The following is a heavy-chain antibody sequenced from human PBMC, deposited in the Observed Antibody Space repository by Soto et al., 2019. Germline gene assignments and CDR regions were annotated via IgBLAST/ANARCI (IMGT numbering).Heavy chain of an antibody. D-gene: IGHD5-12*01. V-gene: IGHV3-72*01. CDR3: LRGYSGYDRDPYYSSHMDV. CDR1: GFTFSDHY. CDR2: SRNKADSYTT. J-gene: IGHJ6*03. Sequence: EVQLVESGGGLVQPGGSLRLSCAASGFTFSDHYMDWVRQAPGKGLEWVGRSRNKADSYTTQYAASVKGRFTISRDDSKNSLYLQMNSLKAEDTAVYYCLRGYSGYDRDPYYSSHMDVESKGTTVTVAS.